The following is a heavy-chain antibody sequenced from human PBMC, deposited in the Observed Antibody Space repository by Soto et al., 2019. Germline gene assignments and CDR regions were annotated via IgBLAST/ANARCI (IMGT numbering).Heavy chain of an antibody. Sequence: EASVKVSCKASGYTFTGYYMHWVRQAPGQGLEWMGWINPNSGGTNYAQKFQGWVTMTRDTSISTAYMELSRLRSDDTAVYYCARDCQYDILTGPSNYGMDVWGQGTTVTSP. CDR2: INPNSGGT. V-gene: IGHV1-2*04. J-gene: IGHJ6*02. CDR3: ARDCQYDILTGPSNYGMDV. CDR1: GYTFTGYY. D-gene: IGHD3-9*01.